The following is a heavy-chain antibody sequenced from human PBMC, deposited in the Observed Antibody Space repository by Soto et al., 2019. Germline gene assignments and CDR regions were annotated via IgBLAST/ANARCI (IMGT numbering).Heavy chain of an antibody. Sequence: QITLKESGPTLVKPTQTLTLTCTFSGFSLSTSGVGVGWIHQPPGKALEWLEIIYWDDDKRYSPSLKSRLTIANDTSKNQVVLTMTTMDPVDTATYYCARRPETNYYYGMDVWGQGTTVTVSS. V-gene: IGHV2-5*02. J-gene: IGHJ6*02. CDR2: IYWDDDK. CDR3: ARRPETNYYYGMDV. CDR1: GFSLSTSGVG. D-gene: IGHD4-17*01.